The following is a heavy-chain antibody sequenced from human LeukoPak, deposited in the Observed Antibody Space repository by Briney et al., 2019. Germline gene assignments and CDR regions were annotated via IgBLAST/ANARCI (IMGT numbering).Heavy chain of an antibody. J-gene: IGHJ4*02. V-gene: IGHV3-53*01. Sequence: GGSLRLSCAASGFTVSSNYMSWVRQAPGKGLEWVSVIYSGSSTYYADSVKGRFTISRDNSKNTLYLQMNSLRAGDTAVYYCARNGYSSSWYRNWGQGTLVTVSS. CDR3: ARNGYSSSWYRN. D-gene: IGHD6-13*01. CDR2: IYSGSST. CDR1: GFTVSSNY.